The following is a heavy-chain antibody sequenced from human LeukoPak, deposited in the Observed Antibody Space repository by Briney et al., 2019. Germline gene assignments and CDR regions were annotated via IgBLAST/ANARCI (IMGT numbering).Heavy chain of an antibody. J-gene: IGHJ4*02. Sequence: GGSLRLSCAASGFTFSSYAMHWVRQAPGKGLEWVAVISYDGSNKYYADSVKGRFTISRDNSKNTLYLQMNSLRAEDTAVYYCARANIAAAAGLDYWGQGTLVTVSS. V-gene: IGHV3-30-3*01. CDR1: GFTFSSYA. CDR2: ISYDGSNK. D-gene: IGHD6-13*01. CDR3: ARANIAAAAGLDY.